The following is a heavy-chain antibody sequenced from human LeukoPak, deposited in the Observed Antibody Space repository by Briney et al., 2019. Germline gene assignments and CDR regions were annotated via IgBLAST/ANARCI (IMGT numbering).Heavy chain of an antibody. J-gene: IGHJ6*02. D-gene: IGHD3-9*01. CDR1: GFTFSSYG. Sequence: GGSLRLSCAASGFTFSSYGMHWVRQAPGQGLEWVAVIWYDGSNKYYADSVKGRFTISRDNSKNTLYLQMNSLRAEDTAVYYCARDGIRYFDWLGSYGMDVWGQGTTVTVSS. V-gene: IGHV3-33*01. CDR2: IWYDGSNK. CDR3: ARDGIRYFDWLGSYGMDV.